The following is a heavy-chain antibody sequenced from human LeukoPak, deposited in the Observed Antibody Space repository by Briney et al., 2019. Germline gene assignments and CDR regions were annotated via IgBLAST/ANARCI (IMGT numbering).Heavy chain of an antibody. Sequence: PSETLSLTCAVYGGSFSGYYRSWIRQPPGKGLEWIGEINHSGSTNYNPSLKSRVTISVDTSKNQFSLKLSSVTAADTAVYYCASSVVTPGFDYWGQGTLVTVSS. J-gene: IGHJ4*02. D-gene: IGHD4-23*01. V-gene: IGHV4-34*01. CDR1: GGSFSGYY. CDR2: INHSGST. CDR3: ASSVVTPGFDY.